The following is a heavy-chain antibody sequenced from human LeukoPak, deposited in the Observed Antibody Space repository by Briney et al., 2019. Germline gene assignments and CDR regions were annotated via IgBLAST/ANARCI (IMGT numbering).Heavy chain of an antibody. Sequence: SETLSLTCTVSGGSISSYYWSWIRQPPGKGLEWIGYIYYSGSTNYNPSLKSRATISVDTSKNQFSLQLSSVTAADTAVYYCARDSPDRDFWSGYSATYAFDIRGQGTMVTVSS. CDR1: GGSISSYY. V-gene: IGHV4-59*01. J-gene: IGHJ3*02. CDR2: IYYSGST. CDR3: ARDSPDRDFWSGYSATYAFDI. D-gene: IGHD3-3*01.